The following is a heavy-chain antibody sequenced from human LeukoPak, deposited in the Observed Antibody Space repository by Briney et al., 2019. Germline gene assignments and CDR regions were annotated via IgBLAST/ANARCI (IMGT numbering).Heavy chain of an antibody. Sequence: KPGGSLRLSCAASGFTFSSYSMNWVRQAPGKALEWVSSISSSSSYIYYADSVKGRFTISRDNAKNSLYLQMNSLRAEDTAVYYCASAYRDIVVVPAALRFDPWGQGTLVTVSS. J-gene: IGHJ5*02. D-gene: IGHD2-2*01. CDR3: ASAYRDIVVVPAALRFDP. CDR2: ISSSSSYI. CDR1: GFTFSSYS. V-gene: IGHV3-21*01.